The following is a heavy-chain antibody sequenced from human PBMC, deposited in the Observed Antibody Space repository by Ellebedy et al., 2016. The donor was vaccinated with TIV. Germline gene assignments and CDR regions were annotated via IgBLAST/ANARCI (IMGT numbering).Heavy chain of an antibody. CDR1: GGSISSYY. V-gene: IGHV4-59*01. CDR3: AIMVRGGAHPLFDY. Sequence: SETLSLXXTVSGGSISSYYWSWIRQPPGKGLEWIGYIYYSGSTNYNPSLKSRVTISVDTSKNQFSLKLSSVTAADTAVYYCAIMVRGGAHPLFDYWGQGTLVTVSS. D-gene: IGHD3-10*01. J-gene: IGHJ4*02. CDR2: IYYSGST.